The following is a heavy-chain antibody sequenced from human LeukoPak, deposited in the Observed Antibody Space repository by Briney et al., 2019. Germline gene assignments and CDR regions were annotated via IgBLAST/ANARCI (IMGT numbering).Heavy chain of an antibody. CDR2: IIPILGIA. CDR3: ARGHSPYNWNDGNLDY. D-gene: IGHD1-20*01. V-gene: IGHV1-69*04. J-gene: IGHJ4*02. Sequence: SVKVSCKASGGTFSSYAISWVRQAPGQGLEWMGRIIPILGIANYAQKFQGRVTITADKSTSTAYMELSSLRSEDTAVYYCARGHSPYNWNDGNLDYWGQGTLVTVSS. CDR1: GGTFSSYA.